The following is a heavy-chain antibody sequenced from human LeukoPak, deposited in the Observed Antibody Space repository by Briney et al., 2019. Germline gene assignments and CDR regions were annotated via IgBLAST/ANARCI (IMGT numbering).Heavy chain of an antibody. CDR3: AKDWIRGSANAFDI. CDR2: IYTGVST. V-gene: IGHV3-53*01. CDR1: GFTVSNNY. Sequence: GGSLRLSCAASGFTVSNNYMSWVRQAPGKGLEWVSVIYTGVSTYYSDSVKGRFAISRDNSKNTLYLQMNSLRAEDTAVYYCAKDWIRGSANAFDIWGQGTMVTVSS. J-gene: IGHJ3*02. D-gene: IGHD5-18*01.